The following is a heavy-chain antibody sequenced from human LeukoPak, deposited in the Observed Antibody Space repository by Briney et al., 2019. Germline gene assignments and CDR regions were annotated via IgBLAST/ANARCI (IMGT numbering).Heavy chain of an antibody. CDR1: GGSISSYY. D-gene: IGHD6-13*01. V-gene: IGHV4-59*01. CDR3: ARDYEYSSSWYYFDC. CDR2: IYYSGST. J-gene: IGHJ4*02. Sequence: SETLSLTCTVSGGSISSYYWSWIRQPPGKGLEWIGYIYYSGSTNYNPSLKSRVTISVDTSKNQFSLKLSSATAADTAVYYCARDYEYSSSWYYFDCWGQGTLVTVSS.